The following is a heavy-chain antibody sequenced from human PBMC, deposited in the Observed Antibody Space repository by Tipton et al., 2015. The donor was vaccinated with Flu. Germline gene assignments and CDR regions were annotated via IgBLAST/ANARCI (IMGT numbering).Heavy chain of an antibody. D-gene: IGHD3-9*01. CDR2: INHSGST. V-gene: IGHV4-34*01. CDR3: ARLHPVLRYFDRFS. J-gene: IGHJ5*02. CDR1: GGSFSGYY. Sequence: TLSLTCAVYGGSFSGYYWSWIRQPPGKGLEWIGEINHSGSTNYNPSLKSRVTISVDTSKNQFSLKLSSVTAADTAVYYCARLHPVLRYFDRFSWGQGTLVTVSS.